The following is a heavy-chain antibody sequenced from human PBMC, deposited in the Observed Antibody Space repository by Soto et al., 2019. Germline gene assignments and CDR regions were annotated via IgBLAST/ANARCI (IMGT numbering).Heavy chain of an antibody. CDR1: GGSFSGYY. V-gene: IGHV4-34*01. Sequence: PSETLSLTCAVYGGSFSGYYWSWIRQPPGKGPEWIGEINHSGVTNYKPSLKRRVTISVDTSKNQFSLQLKSVTAADTALYYCARFSGSYYYAMDVWGQGSTVTVSS. D-gene: IGHD6-19*01. J-gene: IGHJ6*02. CDR2: INHSGVT. CDR3: ARFSGSYYYAMDV.